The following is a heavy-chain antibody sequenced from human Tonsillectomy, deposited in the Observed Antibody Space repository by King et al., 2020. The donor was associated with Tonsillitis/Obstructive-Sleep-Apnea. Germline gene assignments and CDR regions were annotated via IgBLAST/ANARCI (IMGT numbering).Heavy chain of an antibody. V-gene: IGHV3-48*03. CDR1: GFTFSSYE. Sequence: VQLVESGGGLVQPGGSLRLSCAASGFTFSSYEMNWVRQAPGKGLEWVSYISSSGGTIHSADSVKGRLTISRDNAKNSLTLQMNSLRAEDTAVYYCARNPAGTTSFDYWGQGTLVTVSP. CDR3: ARNPAGTTSFDY. J-gene: IGHJ4*02. D-gene: IGHD1-1*01. CDR2: ISSSGGTI.